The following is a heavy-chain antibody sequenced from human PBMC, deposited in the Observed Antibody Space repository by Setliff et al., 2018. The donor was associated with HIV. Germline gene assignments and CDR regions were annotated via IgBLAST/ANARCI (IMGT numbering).Heavy chain of an antibody. D-gene: IGHD1-26*01. CDR3: AKNLGVGEYSASEDAFDI. CDR1: GGSISSYY. V-gene: IGHV4-59*12. Sequence: SETLSLTCTVSGGSISSYYWSWIRQPPGKGLEWIGYIYYSGSTYYNPSLKSRVTISVDTSKNQFSLKLSSVTAADTAVYYCAKNLGVGEYSASEDAFDIWGQGTMVTVSS. CDR2: IYYSGST. J-gene: IGHJ3*02.